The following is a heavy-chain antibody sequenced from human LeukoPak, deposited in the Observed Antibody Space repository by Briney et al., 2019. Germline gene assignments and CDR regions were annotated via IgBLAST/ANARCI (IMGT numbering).Heavy chain of an antibody. J-gene: IGHJ4*02. CDR3: VKNVVVKRYIDY. Sequence: AVSLRLSCAASGFTFSNHAMSWVHQSPGKGLQWISVISGSGRTTEYADSVKGRFTISRDNSKNTLSLQMNSLRVEDTAIYYCVKNVVVKRYIDYWGQGTLVTVSS. D-gene: IGHD2-15*01. CDR1: GFTFSNHA. V-gene: IGHV3-23*01. CDR2: ISGSGRTT.